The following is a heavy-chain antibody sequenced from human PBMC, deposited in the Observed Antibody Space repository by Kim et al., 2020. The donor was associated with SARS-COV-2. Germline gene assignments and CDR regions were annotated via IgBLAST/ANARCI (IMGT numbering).Heavy chain of an antibody. V-gene: IGHV4-39*01. CDR3: ARFHSGSSDF. J-gene: IGHJ4*02. D-gene: IGHD1-26*01. CDR2: IYFSGSA. CDR1: GGSFSSSSYY. Sequence: SETLSRTCTVSGGSFSSSSYYWGWIRQPPGKGLEWIGSIYFSGSAYYNPSLKSRVTISVDTSKNQFSLKLNSVTAADTAVYYCARFHSGSSDFWGQGTLV.